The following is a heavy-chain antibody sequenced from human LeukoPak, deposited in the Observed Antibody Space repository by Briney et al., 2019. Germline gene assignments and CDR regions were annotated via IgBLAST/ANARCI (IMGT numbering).Heavy chain of an antibody. CDR3: VRGKGSGTYYGFDY. D-gene: IGHD3-10*01. CDR1: GYTFTKFW. Sequence: GESLKISCETSGYTFTKFWVGWVRQTPGKGLEWLGMVYPDDSDARYSPSFEGQVTMSVDKSINIVHLHWSRLKASDTATYYCVRGKGSGTYYGFDYWGLGTVVSVVS. J-gene: IGHJ4*02. V-gene: IGHV5-51*01. CDR2: VYPDDSDA.